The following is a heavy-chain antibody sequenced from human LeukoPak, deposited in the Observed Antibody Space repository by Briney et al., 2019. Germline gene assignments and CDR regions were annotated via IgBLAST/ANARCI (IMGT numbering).Heavy chain of an antibody. CDR2: ISFDGSNK. V-gene: IGHV3-30*18. J-gene: IGHJ4*02. Sequence: GGSLRLSCAASGFTFRRNGKHWVRQAPGKGLEWVAVISFDGSNKYYADSVKGRFTISRDNSKNTLYLQMNSLRDEDTAVYYCAKDRSSSWSLDYWGQGTLVTVSS. CDR3: AKDRSSSWSLDY. CDR1: GFTFRRNG. D-gene: IGHD6-13*01.